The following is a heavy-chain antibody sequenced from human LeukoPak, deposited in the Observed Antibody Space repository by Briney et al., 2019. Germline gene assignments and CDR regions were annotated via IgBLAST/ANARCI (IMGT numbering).Heavy chain of an antibody. Sequence: ASVKVSCKVSGYTLTELSMHWVRQAPGKGLEWMGGFDPEDGETIYAQKFQGRVTMTEDTSTDTAYMERSSLRSEDTAVYYCATGYGPMVQGVIIYYWGQGTLVTISS. D-gene: IGHD3-10*01. J-gene: IGHJ4*02. CDR3: ATGYGPMVQGVIIYY. V-gene: IGHV1-24*01. CDR1: GYTLTELS. CDR2: FDPEDGET.